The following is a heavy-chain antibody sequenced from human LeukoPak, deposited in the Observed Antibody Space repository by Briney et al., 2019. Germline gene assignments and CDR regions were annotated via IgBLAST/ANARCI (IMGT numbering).Heavy chain of an antibody. CDR1: GFTFSSYG. Sequence: GGSLRLSCAASGFTFSSYGMHWVRQAPDKGLEWVAVISHDGATYYYADPVKGRFIISRDNSENTLYLQMNSLRDEDTAVYYCARDMTAAGHYFDYWGQGTLVTVSS. CDR3: ARDMTAAGHYFDY. J-gene: IGHJ4*02. D-gene: IGHD6-13*01. V-gene: IGHV3-30*03. CDR2: ISHDGATY.